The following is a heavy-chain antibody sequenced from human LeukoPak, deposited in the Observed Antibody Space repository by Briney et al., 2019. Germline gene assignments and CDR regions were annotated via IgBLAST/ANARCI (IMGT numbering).Heavy chain of an antibody. CDR2: ISYDGSNK. CDR3: AAGGGWDPSFGVVTHIDA. Sequence: PGGSLRLSCAASGFTFSSYGMHWVRQAPGKGLEWVAVISYDGSNKYYADSVKGRFTISRDNVKNTLYLQMNSLRVEDTAVYYCAAGGGWDPSFGVVTHIDAWGKGTTVVVS. V-gene: IGHV3-30*03. J-gene: IGHJ6*03. CDR1: GFTFSSYG. D-gene: IGHD3-3*01.